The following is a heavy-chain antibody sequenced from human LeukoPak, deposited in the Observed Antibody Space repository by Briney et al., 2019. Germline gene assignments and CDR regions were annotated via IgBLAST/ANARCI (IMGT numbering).Heavy chain of an antibody. CDR1: GGSISSSSYY. V-gene: IGHV4-61*01. J-gene: IGHJ4*02. Sequence: SETLSLTCTVSGGSISSSSYYWSWIRQPPGKGLEWIGYIYYSGSTNYNPSLKSRVTISVDTSKNQFSLKLSSVTAADTAVYYCARTPGYSSGWIDYWGQGTLVTVSS. CDR3: ARTPGYSSGWIDY. D-gene: IGHD6-19*01. CDR2: IYYSGST.